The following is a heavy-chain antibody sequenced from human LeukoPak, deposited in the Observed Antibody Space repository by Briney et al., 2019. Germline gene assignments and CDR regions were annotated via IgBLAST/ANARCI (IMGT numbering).Heavy chain of an antibody. CDR2: ISYDGSNK. CDR3: AKKVVGATTDLDY. D-gene: IGHD1-26*01. V-gene: IGHV3-30-3*01. CDR1: GFTFSSYA. J-gene: IGHJ4*02. Sequence: PGRSLRLSCAASGFTFSSYAMHWVRQAPGKGLEWVAVISYDGSNKYYADSVKGRFTISRDNSKNTLYLQMNSLRAEDTAVYYCAKKVVGATTDLDYWGQGTLVTVSS.